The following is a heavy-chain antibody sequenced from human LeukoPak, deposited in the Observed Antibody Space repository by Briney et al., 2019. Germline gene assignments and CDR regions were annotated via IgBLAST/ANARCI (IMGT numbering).Heavy chain of an antibody. Sequence: SETLSLTCPVYGGSFSGYYWSWIRQPPGKGLEWIGEINHSGSTNYNPSLKSRVTISVDTSKNQFSLKLSSVTAADTAVYYCARGQQLVSVWFDPWGQGTLVTVSS. D-gene: IGHD6-13*01. CDR2: INHSGST. CDR3: ARGQQLVSVWFDP. V-gene: IGHV4-34*01. J-gene: IGHJ5*02. CDR1: GGSFSGYY.